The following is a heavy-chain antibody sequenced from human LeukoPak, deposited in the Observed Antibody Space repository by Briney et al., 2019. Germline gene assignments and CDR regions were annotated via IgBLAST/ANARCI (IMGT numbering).Heavy chain of an antibody. CDR1: GYTFTSYA. CDR3: AREGFKLTMVRGNYYYYFYMDV. J-gene: IGHJ6*03. V-gene: IGHV7-4-1*02. Sequence: ASVKVSCKASGYTFTSYAMNWVRHAPGQGLEWMGWINTNTGNPTYAQGFTGRFVFSLDTSVSTAYLQISSLKAEDTAVYYCAREGFKLTMVRGNYYYYFYMDVWGKGTTVTVSS. D-gene: IGHD3-10*01. CDR2: INTNTGNP.